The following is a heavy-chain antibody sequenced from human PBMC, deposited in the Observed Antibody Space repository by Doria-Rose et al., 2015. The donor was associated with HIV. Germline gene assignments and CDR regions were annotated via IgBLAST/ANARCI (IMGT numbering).Heavy chain of an antibody. V-gene: IGHV3-7*01. CDR3: ARDAGDYNFWSGYYSSYWYFDL. Sequence: VQLVQSGGGLVQPGGSLRLSCAASGFTFSSYWMSWVRQAPGKGLEWVANIKQDGSEKYYVDSVKGRFTISRDNAKNSLYLQMNSLRAEDTAVYYCARDAGDYNFWSGYYSSYWYFDLGGRGTLVTVSA. CDR1: GFTFSSYW. J-gene: IGHJ2*01. CDR2: IKQDGSEK. D-gene: IGHD3-3*01.